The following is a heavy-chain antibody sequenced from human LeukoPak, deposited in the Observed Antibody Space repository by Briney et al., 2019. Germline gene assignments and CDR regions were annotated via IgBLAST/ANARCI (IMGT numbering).Heavy chain of an antibody. V-gene: IGHV4-34*01. Sequence: SETLPLTCAVYGGSFSGYYWSWIRQPPGKGLEWIGEINHSGSTNYNPSLKSRVTISVDTSKNQFSLKLSSVTAADTAVYYCARASSSWLYYYMDVWGKGTTVTVSS. CDR3: ARASSSWLYYYMDV. CDR2: INHSGST. CDR1: GGSFSGYY. D-gene: IGHD6-13*01. J-gene: IGHJ6*03.